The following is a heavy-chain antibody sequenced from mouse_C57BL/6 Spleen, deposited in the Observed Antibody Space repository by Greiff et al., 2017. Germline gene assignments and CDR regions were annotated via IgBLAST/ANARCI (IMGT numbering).Heavy chain of an antibody. CDR3: APYYYGSRCYFDY. V-gene: IGHV1-50*01. Sequence: QVQLQQPGAELVKPGASVKLSCKASGYTFTSYWMQWVKQRPGQGLEWIGEIDPSDSYTNYNQKFKGKATLTVDTSSSTAYMQLSSLTSEDSAVYYCAPYYYGSRCYFDYWGQGTTLTVSS. D-gene: IGHD1-1*01. CDR1: GYTFTSYW. CDR2: IDPSDSYT. J-gene: IGHJ2*01.